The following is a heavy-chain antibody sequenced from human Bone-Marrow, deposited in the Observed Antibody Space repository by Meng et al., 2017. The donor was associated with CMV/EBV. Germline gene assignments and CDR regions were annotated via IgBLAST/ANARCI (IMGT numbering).Heavy chain of an antibody. D-gene: IGHD3-16*01. CDR1: GGSISSGGYY. V-gene: IGHV4-31*03. CDR2: IYYSGSS. Sequence: SETLSLTCTVSGGSISSGGYYWSWIRQHPGKGLEWIGYIYYSGSSYYNPSLKSRVTISVDTSKNQFSLKLSSVTAADTAVYYCARVRLGGSSGLGEFDPWGQGTLVTVSS. CDR3: ARVRLGGSSGLGEFDP. J-gene: IGHJ5*02.